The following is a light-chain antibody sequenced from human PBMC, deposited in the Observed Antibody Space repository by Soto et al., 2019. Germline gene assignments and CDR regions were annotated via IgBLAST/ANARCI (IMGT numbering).Light chain of an antibody. V-gene: IGKV3-20*01. CDR3: QQYGSSRT. CDR2: GAS. CDR1: QSVSSSY. J-gene: IGKJ5*01. Sequence: EIVLSKSPGTLSLSPGERATLSCRASQSVSSSYLAWYQQKPGQAPRLLVYGASSRATGIPDRFSGSGSGTDFTLTISRLEPEDFAVYYCQQYGSSRTFGQGTRLDI.